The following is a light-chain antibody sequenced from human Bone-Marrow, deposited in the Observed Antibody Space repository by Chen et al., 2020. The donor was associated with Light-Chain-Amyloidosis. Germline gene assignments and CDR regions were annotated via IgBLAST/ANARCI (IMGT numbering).Light chain of an antibody. CDR3: QQRSSWPPP. V-gene: IGKV3-11*01. J-gene: IGKJ2*01. CDR2: DAT. CDR1: QSVGAY. Sequence: EVVFSQSPATLSLSPGARATLSCRASQSVGAYLAWYQHKPGLAPRLLIYDATDRATGIPARFSCSGSGTECTLTISSIEPEDFETYFCQQRSSWPPPFGLGTKLEIK.